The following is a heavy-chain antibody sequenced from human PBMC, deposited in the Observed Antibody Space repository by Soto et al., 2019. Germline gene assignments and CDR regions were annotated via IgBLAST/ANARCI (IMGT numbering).Heavy chain of an antibody. Sequence: EVQLVESGGGLVQPGRSLRLSCAASGFTFDDYAMHWVRQATGKGLEWVSGISWNSGSIGYADSVKGRFTISRDNAKNSLYLQMNSLRAEDTALYYCAKDMEPNPGGDAFDICGQGTMVTVSS. J-gene: IGHJ3*02. CDR3: AKDMEPNPGGDAFDI. V-gene: IGHV3-9*01. D-gene: IGHD1-26*01. CDR2: ISWNSGSI. CDR1: GFTFDDYA.